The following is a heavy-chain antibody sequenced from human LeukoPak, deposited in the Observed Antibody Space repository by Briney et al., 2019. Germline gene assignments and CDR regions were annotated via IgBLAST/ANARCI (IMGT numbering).Heavy chain of an antibody. CDR2: IIPIFGTA. D-gene: IGHD3-10*01. CDR1: GGTFSSYA. Sequence: SVKVSCKASGGTFSSYAISWVRQAPGQGLEWMGRIIPIFGTANYAQKFQGRVTITTDESTSTAYMELSSLRSEDTAVYYCASGSYDYYGSGSYYIDYWGQGTLVTVSS. J-gene: IGHJ4*02. CDR3: ASGSYDYYGSGSYYIDY. V-gene: IGHV1-69*05.